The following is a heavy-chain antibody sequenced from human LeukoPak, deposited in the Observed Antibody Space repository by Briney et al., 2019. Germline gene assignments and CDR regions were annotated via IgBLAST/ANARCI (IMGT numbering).Heavy chain of an antibody. J-gene: IGHJ4*02. V-gene: IGHV3-7*01. D-gene: IGHD3-16*01. CDR2: IKQDGSEK. CDR1: GFTFSSYG. Sequence: GGSLRLSCAASGFTFSSYGMHWVRQAPGKGLEWVANIKQDGSEKYYVDSVKGRFTISRDNAKNSLYLQMNSLRVEDTAVYYCATSLAGGDYWGQGTLVTVSS. CDR3: ATSLAGGDY.